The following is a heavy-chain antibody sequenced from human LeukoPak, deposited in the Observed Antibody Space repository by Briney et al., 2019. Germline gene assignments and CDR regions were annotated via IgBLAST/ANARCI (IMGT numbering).Heavy chain of an antibody. CDR2: ISSSSSII. J-gene: IGHJ4*02. Sequence: QTGGSLRLSCAASGFTFSSHSISWVRQAPGKGLEWVSYISSSSSIIYYADSVKGRFTISRDYAKNSLYLQMNSLRAEDTAVYYCARDKVGSTANFDYWGQGTLVTVSS. V-gene: IGHV3-48*04. D-gene: IGHD1-26*01. CDR3: ARDKVGSTANFDY. CDR1: GFTFSSHS.